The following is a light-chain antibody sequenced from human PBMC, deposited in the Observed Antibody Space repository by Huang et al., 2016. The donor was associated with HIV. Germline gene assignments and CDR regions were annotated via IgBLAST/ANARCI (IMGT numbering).Light chain of an antibody. V-gene: IGKV2-28*01. J-gene: IGKJ1*01. CDR2: LGS. CDR1: QSLLHSNGYNS. CDR3: MQALQTPRT. Sequence: DIVMTQSPLSLPVTPGEPASISCRSSQSLLHSNGYNSLDWYLQQPGQSPQLLIYLGSNRASGVPDRFSGSGSGTDFTLKISRVEAEDVGVYYCMQALQTPRTFGQGTKVEIK.